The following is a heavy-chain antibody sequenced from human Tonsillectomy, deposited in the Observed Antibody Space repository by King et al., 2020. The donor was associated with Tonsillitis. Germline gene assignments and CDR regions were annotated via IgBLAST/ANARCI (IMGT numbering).Heavy chain of an antibody. CDR1: GFRFSDYG. Sequence: VQLVESGGGVVQPGRSLRLSCAASGFRFSDYGMHWVRQAPGKGLEWVAVISYDGRKKYYADSVKGRFTNSSDSSKNTLYLQMHSLRAEDTAVYYGAQDMISNSVLTRSWGLGYWGQGTLVTVSS. CDR3: AQDMISNSVLTRSWGLGY. V-gene: IGHV3-30*18. D-gene: IGHD2-8*01. CDR2: ISYDGRKK. J-gene: IGHJ4*02.